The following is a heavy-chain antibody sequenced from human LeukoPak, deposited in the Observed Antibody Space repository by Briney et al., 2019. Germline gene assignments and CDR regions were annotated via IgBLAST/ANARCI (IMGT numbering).Heavy chain of an antibody. CDR3: ARRGWVGASTALDY. D-gene: IGHD1-26*01. V-gene: IGHV4-59*08. CDR2: IYYSGST. J-gene: IGHJ4*02. Sequence: PSETLSLTCTVSGDSISTYYWSWIRQPPGKGLEWIGYIYYSGSTNYNPSLKSRVTISVDTSKNQFSLKLSSVTAADTAVYYCARRGWVGASTALDYWGQGTLVTVSS. CDR1: GDSISTYY.